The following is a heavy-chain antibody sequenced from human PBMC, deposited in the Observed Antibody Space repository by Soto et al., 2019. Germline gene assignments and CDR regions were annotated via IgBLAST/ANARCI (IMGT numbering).Heavy chain of an antibody. J-gene: IGHJ4*02. Sequence: EASVKVSCKASGYTFTSYAMHWVRQAPGQRLEWMGWINAGNGNTKYSQKFQGRVTITRDTSASTAYMELSSLRAEDTAVYYCARDDTFVVVPAAMPCELDYWGQGTLVTVSS. CDR1: GYTFTSYA. D-gene: IGHD2-2*01. CDR2: INAGNGNT. V-gene: IGHV1-3*01. CDR3: ARDDTFVVVPAAMPCELDY.